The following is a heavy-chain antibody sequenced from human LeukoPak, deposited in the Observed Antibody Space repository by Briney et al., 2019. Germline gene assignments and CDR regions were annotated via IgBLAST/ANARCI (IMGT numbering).Heavy chain of an antibody. Sequence: ASVKISCKASGYTFTDDYMHWVRQAPGQGLEWMGWINPNSGGTNYAQKFQGRVTMTRDTSISTAYMELSRLRSDDTAVYYCARDPSIAVAGDYWGQGTLVTVSS. CDR2: INPNSGGT. CDR3: ARDPSIAVAGDY. CDR1: GYTFTDDY. V-gene: IGHV1-2*02. D-gene: IGHD6-13*01. J-gene: IGHJ4*02.